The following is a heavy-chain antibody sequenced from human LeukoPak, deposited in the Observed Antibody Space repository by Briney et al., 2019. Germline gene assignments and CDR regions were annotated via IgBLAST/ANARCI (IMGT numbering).Heavy chain of an antibody. Sequence: TGGSLRLSCAASGFTFSSYGMHWVRQAPGKGLEWVAFIRYDGSNKYYADSVKGRFTISRDNSKNTLYLQMNSLRAEDTAVYYCAKLKGGGNSEDYFDYWGQGTLVTVSS. D-gene: IGHD4-23*01. CDR2: IRYDGSNK. CDR1: GFTFSSYG. CDR3: AKLKGGGNSEDYFDY. J-gene: IGHJ4*02. V-gene: IGHV3-30*02.